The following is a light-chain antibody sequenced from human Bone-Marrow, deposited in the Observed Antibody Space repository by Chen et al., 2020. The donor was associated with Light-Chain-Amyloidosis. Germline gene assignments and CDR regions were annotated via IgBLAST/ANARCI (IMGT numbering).Light chain of an antibody. CDR1: NIGSTS. V-gene: IGLV3-21*02. Sequence: SYVLTQPSSLSAAPGQAATLACGRNNIGSTSVHWYQQTPGQAPLLVVYDDSDRPSGIPERLSGSNSGNTATLTISRVEAGDEADYYCQVWDRSSDRPVFGGGTKLTVL. CDR2: DDS. J-gene: IGLJ3*02. CDR3: QVWDRSSDRPV.